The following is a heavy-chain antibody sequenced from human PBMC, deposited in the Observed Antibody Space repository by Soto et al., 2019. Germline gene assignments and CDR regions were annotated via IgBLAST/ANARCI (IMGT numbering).Heavy chain of an antibody. Sequence: GGSLRLSCAASGFTFSSYAMHWVRQAPGKGLEYVSAISSNGGNTYYANSVKGRFTISRDNSKNTLYLQMGSLRAEDMAVYYCARGIPHDFWSGYYTTYYYMDVWGKGTTVTVSS. CDR1: GFTFSSYA. D-gene: IGHD3-3*01. CDR2: ISSNGGNT. CDR3: ARGIPHDFWSGYYTTYYYMDV. J-gene: IGHJ6*03. V-gene: IGHV3-64*01.